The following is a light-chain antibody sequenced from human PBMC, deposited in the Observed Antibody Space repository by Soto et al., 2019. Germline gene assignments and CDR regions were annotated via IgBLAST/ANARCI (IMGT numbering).Light chain of an antibody. V-gene: IGKV1-5*01. J-gene: IGKJ3*01. Sequence: DIQMTQSPSTLSASVGDRVTITCRASQSISYWLAWYQQKPGKAPNLLIYDASSLESGVPSRFSGSGSGTEFTLTISRLEPEDFAVYYCQQYGSSPHTFGPGTKVDI. CDR2: DAS. CDR1: QSISYW. CDR3: QQYGSSPHT.